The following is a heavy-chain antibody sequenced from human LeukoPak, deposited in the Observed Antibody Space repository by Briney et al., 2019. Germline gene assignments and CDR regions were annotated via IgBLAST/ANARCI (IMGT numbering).Heavy chain of an antibody. CDR2: IYYSGST. J-gene: IGHJ4*02. D-gene: IGHD3-22*01. V-gene: IGHV4-59*01. CDR3: VRVTGYMIEDYFDY. Sequence: SETLSLTCTVSAGSISSYYCSWILQPPGKGLEWLGYIYYSGSTNYNPSIKSRVTISVDTSKNQFSLRLSSVTAADTAVYYCVRVTGYMIEDYFDYWGQGTLVTVSS. CDR1: AGSISSYY.